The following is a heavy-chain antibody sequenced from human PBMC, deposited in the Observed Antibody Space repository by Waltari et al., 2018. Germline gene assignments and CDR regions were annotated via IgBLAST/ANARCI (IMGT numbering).Heavy chain of an antibody. CDR2: IYYSGST. V-gene: IGHV4-59*01. J-gene: IGHJ5*02. D-gene: IGHD6-13*01. CDR3: ARYSSSWYGDWFDP. CDR1: GGSMSSYY. Sequence: QVQLQESGPGLVKPSETLSLTCTVSGGSMSSYYWSWIRQPPGKGLEWIGYIYYSGSTSDKPSLKSRVTISVDTSKNQFSLKLNSVTAADTAVYYCARYSSSWYGDWFDPWGQGTLVTVSS.